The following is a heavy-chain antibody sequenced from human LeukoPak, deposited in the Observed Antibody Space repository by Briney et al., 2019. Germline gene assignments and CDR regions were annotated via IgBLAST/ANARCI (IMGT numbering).Heavy chain of an antibody. J-gene: IGHJ4*02. CDR3: AILSWDGRGSFY. CDR2: IRSGVENT. Sequence: GGSLRLSCAASGFTFSTYSMRWVRQAPGKGLEWVCAIRSGVENTSYADSVSGRFPISRDNSRGTLSLQMNSLRAEDTAVYFCAILSWDGRGSFYWGQGTLVTVSS. V-gene: IGHV3-23*01. D-gene: IGHD2/OR15-2a*01. CDR1: GFTFSTYS.